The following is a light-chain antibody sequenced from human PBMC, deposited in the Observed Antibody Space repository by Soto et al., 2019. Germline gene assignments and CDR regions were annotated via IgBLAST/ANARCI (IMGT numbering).Light chain of an antibody. CDR1: SSDIGGYNY. V-gene: IGLV2-11*01. CDR3: CSYAGSSSYV. CDR2: TVT. Sequence: QSALTQPRSVSGSPGQSVTISCTGTSSDIGGYNYVSWYQQHPGKAPKLMIYTVTQRPSGVPDRFSGSKSDNTAPLTIFGLQADDEAYYYCCSYAGSSSYVFGTGTKVTVL. J-gene: IGLJ1*01.